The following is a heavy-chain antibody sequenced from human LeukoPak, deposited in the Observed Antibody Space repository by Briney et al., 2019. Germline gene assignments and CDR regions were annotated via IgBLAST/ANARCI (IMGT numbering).Heavy chain of an antibody. J-gene: IGHJ4*02. Sequence: GGSLRLSCAASGFTFTSYWLRWGRHAPGKGVEWFSCINGDASTTTYADSVQGRFTISTDNAKNTLYLHINSLTAEDTAVYSCVITTYSYGSIDYWGQGTLVTVSS. CDR1: GFTFTSYW. D-gene: IGHD5-18*01. CDR2: INGDASTT. V-gene: IGHV3-74*01. CDR3: VITTYSYGSIDY.